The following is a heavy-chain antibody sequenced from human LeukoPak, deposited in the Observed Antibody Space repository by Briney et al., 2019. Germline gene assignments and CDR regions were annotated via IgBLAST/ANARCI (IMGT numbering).Heavy chain of an antibody. CDR2: MKQDGSEK. D-gene: IGHD3-22*01. J-gene: IGHJ4*02. Sequence: GGSLRLSCATSGFTFSSYGMHWVRQVPGKGLEWVANMKQDGSEKNYVGSAKGRFTISRDYAKNALYLQMNSLRVEDTAVYYCARRAGDYSHPYDYWGQGTLVTVSS. V-gene: IGHV3-7*01. CDR3: ARRAGDYSHPYDY. CDR1: GFTFSSYG.